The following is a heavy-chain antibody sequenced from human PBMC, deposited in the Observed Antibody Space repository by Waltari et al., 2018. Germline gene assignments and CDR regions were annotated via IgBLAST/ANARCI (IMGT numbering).Heavy chain of an antibody. D-gene: IGHD6-13*01. V-gene: IGHV4-4*07. CDR2: IYTSGST. CDR3: ASEFSSSWSFYFDY. Sequence: QVQLQESGPGLVKPSETLSLTCTVSGGSISSYYWSWIRQPAGKGLEWIGRIYTSGSTNYNPSLKSRVTMSVDTSKNQFSLKLSSVTAADTAVYYCASEFSSSWSFYFDYWGQGTLVTVSS. CDR1: GGSISSYY. J-gene: IGHJ4*02.